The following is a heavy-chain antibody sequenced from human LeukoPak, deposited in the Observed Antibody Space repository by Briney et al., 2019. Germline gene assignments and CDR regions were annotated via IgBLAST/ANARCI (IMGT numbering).Heavy chain of an antibody. CDR3: AKAAEMIRSSSWTVDY. Sequence: GGSLRLSCAASGFTFSSYAMSWVRQAPGKGLEWVAVISYDGSNKYYADSVKGRFTISRDNSKNTLYLQMNSLRAEDTAVYYCAKAAEMIRSSSWTVDYWGQGTLVTVSS. J-gene: IGHJ4*02. CDR1: GFTFSSYA. CDR2: ISYDGSNK. V-gene: IGHV3-30*18. D-gene: IGHD6-13*01.